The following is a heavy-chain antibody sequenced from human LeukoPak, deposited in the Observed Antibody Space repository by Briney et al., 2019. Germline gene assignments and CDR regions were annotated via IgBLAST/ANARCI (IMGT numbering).Heavy chain of an antibody. CDR2: ISAYNGNT. V-gene: IGHV1-18*01. CDR3: ARENSSGWYVGSLDY. CDR1: GYTFTSYG. Sequence: ASVKVSCKASGYTFTSYGISWVRQAPGRGLEWMGWISAYNGNTNYAQKLQGRVTMTTDTSTSTAYMELRSLRSDDTAVYYCARENSSGWYVGSLDYWGQGTLVTVSS. D-gene: IGHD6-19*01. J-gene: IGHJ4*02.